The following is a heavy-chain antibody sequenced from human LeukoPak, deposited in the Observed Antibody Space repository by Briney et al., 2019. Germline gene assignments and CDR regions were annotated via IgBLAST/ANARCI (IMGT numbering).Heavy chain of an antibody. J-gene: IGHJ4*02. CDR1: GYTFTSYG. Sequence: GASVKVSCKASGYTFTSYGISWVRQAPGQGLEWMGWINTNTGNPTYAQGFTGRFVFSLDTSVSTAYLQISSLKAEDTAVYYCARDRSYTYYYDSSGYRSFDYWGQGTLVTVSS. D-gene: IGHD3-22*01. CDR3: ARDRSYTYYYDSSGYRSFDY. CDR2: INTNTGNP. V-gene: IGHV7-4-1*02.